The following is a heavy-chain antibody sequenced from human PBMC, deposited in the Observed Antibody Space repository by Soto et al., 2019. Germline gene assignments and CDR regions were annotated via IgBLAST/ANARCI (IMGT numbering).Heavy chain of an antibody. CDR2: INPNSGDT. J-gene: IGHJ6*02. D-gene: IGHD1-26*01. Sequence: ASVKVSCKASGYTFTGYYVHWVRQAPGQGLEWMGWINPNSGDTYLAQRFQGRVTMDRDTSIGTAYMELRGLTSDDTAEYYCAKGGAIVAAGTRVYLYNAMDVWGQGTTVTVSS. CDR3: AKGGAIVAAGTRVYLYNAMDV. CDR1: GYTFTGYY. V-gene: IGHV1-2*02.